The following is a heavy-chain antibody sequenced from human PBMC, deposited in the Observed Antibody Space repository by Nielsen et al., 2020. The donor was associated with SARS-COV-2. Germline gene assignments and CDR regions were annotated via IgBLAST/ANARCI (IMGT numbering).Heavy chain of an antibody. J-gene: IGHJ4*02. Sequence: ASVKVSCKAFGYTFSSYYMHWVRQAPGQGLEWMGIINPSGIANYAQKFQGRVTMTEDTSTDTAYMELSSLRSEDTAVYYCATYIVVPAARGYFDYWGQGTLVTVSS. CDR2: INPSGIA. CDR3: ATYIVVPAARGYFDY. D-gene: IGHD2-2*01. V-gene: IGHV1-46*01. CDR1: GYTFSSYY.